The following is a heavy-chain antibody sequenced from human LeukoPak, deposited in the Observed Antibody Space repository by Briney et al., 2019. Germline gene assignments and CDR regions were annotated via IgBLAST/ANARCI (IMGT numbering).Heavy chain of an antibody. CDR1: GFTFSNYA. D-gene: IGHD3-3*01. V-gene: IGHV3-23*01. CDR2: ISGSGGST. J-gene: IGHJ4*02. Sequence: PGGSLRLSCAASGFTFSNYALSWVRQAPGKGLEWVSGISGSGGSTYYADSVKGRFTISRDNSKNTLYLQMNSLRAEDTAVYYCAKGIRVTIFSEYYFDYWGQGTLVTVSS. CDR3: AKGIRVTIFSEYYFDY.